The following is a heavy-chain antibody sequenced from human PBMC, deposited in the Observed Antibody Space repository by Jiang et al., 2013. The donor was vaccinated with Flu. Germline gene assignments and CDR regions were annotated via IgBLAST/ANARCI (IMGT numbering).Heavy chain of an antibody. CDR3: ARETALSGSGSYPKYYYYGMDV. CDR1: YG. J-gene: IGHJ6*02. CDR2: IGAYNGNT. Sequence: YGISWVRQAPGQGLEWMGWIGAYNGNTNYAQKLQGRVTMTTDTSTSTAYMELRSLRSDDTAVYYCARETALSGSGSYPKYYYYGMDVWGQGTTVTVSS. D-gene: IGHD3-10*01. V-gene: IGHV1-18*01.